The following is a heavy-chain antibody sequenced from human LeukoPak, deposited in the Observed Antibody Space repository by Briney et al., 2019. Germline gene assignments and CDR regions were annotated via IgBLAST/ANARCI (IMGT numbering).Heavy chain of an antibody. V-gene: IGHV4-59*01. CDR1: GGSISSYY. D-gene: IGHD3-16*01. J-gene: IGHJ3*02. CDR3: ARGTRGERNYAFDI. Sequence: PSETPSLTCTVSGGSISSYYWSWIRQPPGKGLEWIGYIYYSGSTNYNPSLKSRVTISVDTSKNQFSLKLSSVTAADTAVYYCARGTRGERNYAFDIWGQATMVTVSS. CDR2: IYYSGST.